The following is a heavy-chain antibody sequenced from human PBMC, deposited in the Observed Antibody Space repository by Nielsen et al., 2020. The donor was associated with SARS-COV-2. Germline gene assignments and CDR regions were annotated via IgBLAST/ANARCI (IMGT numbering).Heavy chain of an antibody. D-gene: IGHD1-26*01. CDR3: ARDRSGTYLGYFDY. CDR1: GYTFSSYG. Sequence: ASVKVSCKASGYTFSSYGIGWVRQAPGQGLEWMGWISANNVNTNYAQKFRGRVTMTTDTSTSTAYMDPGSLRSDDTAVYYCARDRSGTYLGYFDYWGQGTLVTVSS. J-gene: IGHJ4*02. V-gene: IGHV1-18*04. CDR2: ISANNVNT.